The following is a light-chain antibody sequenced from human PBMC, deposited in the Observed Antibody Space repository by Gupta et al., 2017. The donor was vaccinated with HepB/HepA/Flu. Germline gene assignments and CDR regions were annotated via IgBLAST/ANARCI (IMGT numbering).Light chain of an antibody. J-gene: IGKJ1*01. V-gene: IGKV1-39*01. CDR2: AAS. CDR3: QQRYSTPWT. Sequence: SVGDRVTITCRASQSISSYLNWYQQKPGKAPKLLIYAASSLQSGVPSRFSGSGSGTDFTLTISSLQPEDFATYYCQQRYSTPWTFGQGTKVEIK. CDR1: QSISSY.